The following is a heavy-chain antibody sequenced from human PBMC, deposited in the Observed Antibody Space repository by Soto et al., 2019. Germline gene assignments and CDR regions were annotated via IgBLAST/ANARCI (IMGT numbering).Heavy chain of an antibody. CDR1: GGSFSGYY. V-gene: IGHV4-34*01. Sequence: QVQLQQWGAGLLKPSETLSLTCAVYGGSFSGYYWSWIRQPPGKGLEWIGEINHSGSTNYNPSLKSRVTISVDTSKNQFSLKLSSVTAADTAVYYCARGRGLLLTRGWFDPWGQGTLVTVSS. J-gene: IGHJ5*02. CDR2: INHSGST. D-gene: IGHD2-15*01. CDR3: ARGRGLLLTRGWFDP.